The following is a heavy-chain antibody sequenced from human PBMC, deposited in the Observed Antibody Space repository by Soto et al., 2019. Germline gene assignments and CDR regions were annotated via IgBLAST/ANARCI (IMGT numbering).Heavy chain of an antibody. J-gene: IGHJ4*02. CDR1: GFSLSTSGVG. CDR3: AHRLIRGRLRYCFDY. CDR2: IYWDDDK. D-gene: IGHD3-10*01. V-gene: IGHV2-5*02. Sequence: QITLKESGPTLVKPTQTLTLTCTFSGFSLSTSGVGVGWIRQPPGKALEWLALIYWDDDKRYSPSLKSRLTSTKDTPKTQVVLTMTNVDPVDTATYYCAHRLIRGRLRYCFDYWGQGTLVTVSS.